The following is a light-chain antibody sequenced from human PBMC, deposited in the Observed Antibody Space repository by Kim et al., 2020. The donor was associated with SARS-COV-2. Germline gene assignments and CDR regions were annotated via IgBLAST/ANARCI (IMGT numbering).Light chain of an antibody. J-gene: IGKJ2*01. CDR2: GAS. V-gene: IGKV3-15*01. CDR3: QQYNNWPPFT. CDR1: QSVRNN. Sequence: VFPGERATPSCRASQSVRNNLPCYQQTPGQAPRHLIYGASTRDTGIQARFSGSGCGTEFTLIISSLQSEDFAVYYCQQYNNWPPFTFGQGTKLEIK.